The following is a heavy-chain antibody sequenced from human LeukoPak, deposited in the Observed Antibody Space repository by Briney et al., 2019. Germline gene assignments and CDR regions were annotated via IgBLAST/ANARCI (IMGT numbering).Heavy chain of an antibody. CDR3: AKDAQRGFDYSNSLEF. J-gene: IGHJ4*02. D-gene: IGHD4-11*01. CDR1: GFTYGHYG. V-gene: IGHV3-33*06. CDR2: IWSDGTEK. Sequence: GRSLRLSCAASGFTYGHYGMHWVRQAPGKGLEWVAVIWSDGTEKYYGDAVKGRFTISRDNSRNTLYLQMNSLRGEDTAVYYCAKDAQRGFDYSNSLEFWGQGTLVTVSS.